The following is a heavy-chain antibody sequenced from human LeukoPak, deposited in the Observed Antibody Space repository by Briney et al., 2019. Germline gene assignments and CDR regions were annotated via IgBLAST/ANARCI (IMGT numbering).Heavy chain of an antibody. V-gene: IGHV3-23*01. CDR2: ISGSGGST. D-gene: IGHD5-18*01. CDR3: AKGERRVDTATLFDY. CDR1: GFTFSSYA. J-gene: IGHJ4*02. Sequence: PGGSLRLSCAAPGFTFSSYAMSWVRQAPGKGLEWVSAISGSGGSTYYADSVKGRFTISRDNSKNTLYLQMNSLRAEDTAVYYCAKGERRVDTATLFDYWGQGTLVTVSS.